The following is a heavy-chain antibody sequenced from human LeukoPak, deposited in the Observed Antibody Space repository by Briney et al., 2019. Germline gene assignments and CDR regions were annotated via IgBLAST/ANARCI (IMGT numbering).Heavy chain of an antibody. J-gene: IGHJ4*02. V-gene: IGHV1-2*02. CDR2: INPNSGGT. CDR3: ARDSSGILDY. D-gene: IGHD3-22*01. Sequence: ASVKVSCKASGGTFSSYAISWVRQAPGQGLEWMGWINPNSGGTNYAQKFQGRVTMTRDTSISTAYMELSRLRSDDTAVYYCARDSSGILDYWGQGTLVTVSS. CDR1: GGTFSSYA.